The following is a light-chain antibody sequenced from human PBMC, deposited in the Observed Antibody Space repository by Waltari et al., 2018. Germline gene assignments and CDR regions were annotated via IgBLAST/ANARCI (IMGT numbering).Light chain of an antibody. J-gene: IGKJ1*01. V-gene: IGKV2-28*01. CDR3: MQALQTPWT. CDR1: QSLLHSNGYNY. CDR2: LGS. Sequence: DIVMTHSPLSLPFTPGKPASISCRSSQSLLHSNGYNYLDWYLQKPGQSPQPLIYLGSNRASGVPDRFSGSGSGTDFTLKISRVEAEDVGVYYCMQALQTPWTFGQGTKVEIK.